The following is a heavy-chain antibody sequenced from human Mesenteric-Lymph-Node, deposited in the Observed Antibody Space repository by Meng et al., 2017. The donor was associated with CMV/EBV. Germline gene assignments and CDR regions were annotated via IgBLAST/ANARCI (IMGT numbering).Heavy chain of an antibody. CDR3: ARAREGVTNYYGMDV. J-gene: IGHJ6*02. V-gene: IGHV1-69*05. Sequence: SVKVSCKASGDTFTSYTITWVRQAPGQGLEWMGGIIPIFGRANYAQKFQGRVTMTRNTSISTAYMELNSVTSEDTAIYYCARAREGVTNYYGMDVWGQGTTVTVSS. D-gene: IGHD4-11*01. CDR2: IIPIFGRA. CDR1: GDTFTSYT.